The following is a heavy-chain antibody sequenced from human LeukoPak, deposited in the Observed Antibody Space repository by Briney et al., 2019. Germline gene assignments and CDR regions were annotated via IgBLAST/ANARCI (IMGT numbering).Heavy chain of an antibody. CDR3: ARLFMTTGALDY. V-gene: IGHV4-34*01. Sequence: PSETLSLTCAVYGGSFSGYYWSWIRQPPGKGLEWIGEINHSGSTNYNPSLKSRVTISVDTSNNQFSLKLSSVTAADTAVYYCARLFMTTGALDYWGQGTLVTVSS. CDR1: GGSFSGYY. D-gene: IGHD4-4*01. J-gene: IGHJ4*02. CDR2: INHSGST.